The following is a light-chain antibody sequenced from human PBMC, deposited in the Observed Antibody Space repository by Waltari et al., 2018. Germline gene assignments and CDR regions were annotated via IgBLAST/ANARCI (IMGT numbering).Light chain of an antibody. CDR3: SSYRRSSTSGGV. J-gene: IGLJ1*01. Sequence: QSALTQPASVSGSPGQSITISCTVTSSDGGGINYFSWYQQHPGKAPKLMIYDVSNRPSGVSNRFTGSKSGNTASLTISGLQTEDEADYYCSSYRRSSTSGGVFGTGTKVTVL. V-gene: IGLV2-14*03. CDR2: DVS. CDR1: SSDGGGINY.